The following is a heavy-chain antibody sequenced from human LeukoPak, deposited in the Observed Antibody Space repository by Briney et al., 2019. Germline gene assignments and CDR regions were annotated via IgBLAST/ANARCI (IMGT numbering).Heavy chain of an antibody. CDR2: IISSSSYI. Sequence: PGGSLRLSCAASGFTFSSYSMNWVRQAPGKGLEWVSSIISSSSYIYYADSVKGRFTISRDNAKNSLYLQMNSLRAEDTAVYYCARDRCSSTSCLGGMDVWGQGTTVTVSS. CDR3: ARDRCSSTSCLGGMDV. V-gene: IGHV3-21*01. CDR1: GFTFSSYS. J-gene: IGHJ6*02. D-gene: IGHD2-2*01.